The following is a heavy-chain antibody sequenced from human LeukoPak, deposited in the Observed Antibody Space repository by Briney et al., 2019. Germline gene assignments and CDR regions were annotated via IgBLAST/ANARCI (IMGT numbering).Heavy chain of an antibody. J-gene: IGHJ4*02. CDR3: AARLAAGLSNFDY. CDR1: GFTFTSSA. V-gene: IGHV1-58*02. CDR2: IIVGSGNT. Sequence: SVKVSCKASGFTFTSSATQWVRQARGQRLEWIGWIIVGSGNTNYAQKFQERVTITRDMSTSTAYMELSSLRSEDTAVYYCAARLAAGLSNFDYWGQGTLVTVSS. D-gene: IGHD6-13*01.